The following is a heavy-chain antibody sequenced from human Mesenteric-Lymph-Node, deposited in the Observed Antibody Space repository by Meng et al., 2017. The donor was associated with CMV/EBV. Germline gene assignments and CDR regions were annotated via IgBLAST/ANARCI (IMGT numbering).Heavy chain of an antibody. J-gene: IGHJ4*02. V-gene: IGHV4-59*01. Sequence: SETLSLTCTVSGASMSSYYWSWIRRSPGKGLEWIGTIYYSGTPNYNPSLKRRVTISLDTSKSQLSLRLSSVTAADTDLYYGARVNYDFPDCWGQGTLVTVSS. D-gene: IGHD3-3*01. CDR1: GASMSSYY. CDR2: IYYSGTP. CDR3: ARVNYDFPDC.